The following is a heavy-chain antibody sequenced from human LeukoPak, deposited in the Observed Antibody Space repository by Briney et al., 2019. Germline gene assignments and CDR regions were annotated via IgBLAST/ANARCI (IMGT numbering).Heavy chain of an antibody. CDR1: GGSISSSSYY. J-gene: IGHJ2*01. CDR2: IYYSGST. D-gene: IGHD1-26*01. V-gene: IGHV4-39*07. Sequence: SETLSLTCTVSGGSISSSSYYWGWIRQPPGKGLEWIGSIYYSGSTYYNPSLKSRVTISVDTSKNQFSLKLSSVTAADTAVYYCARGVVGATTKWYFDLWGRGTLVSVSS. CDR3: ARGVVGATTKWYFDL.